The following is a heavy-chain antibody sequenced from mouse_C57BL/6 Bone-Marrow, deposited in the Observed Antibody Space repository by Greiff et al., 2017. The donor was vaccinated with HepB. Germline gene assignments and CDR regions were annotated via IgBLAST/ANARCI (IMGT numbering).Heavy chain of an antibody. Sequence: DVKLQESGAELVRPGASVKLSCTASGFNIKDDYMHWVKQRPEQGLEWIGWIDPENGDTEYASKFQGKATITADTSSNTAYLQLSSLTSEDTAVYYCTPLFYGSKGAYWGQGTLVTVSA. V-gene: IGHV14-4*01. CDR1: GFNIKDDY. D-gene: IGHD1-1*01. CDR3: TPLFYGSKGAY. J-gene: IGHJ3*01. CDR2: IDPENGDT.